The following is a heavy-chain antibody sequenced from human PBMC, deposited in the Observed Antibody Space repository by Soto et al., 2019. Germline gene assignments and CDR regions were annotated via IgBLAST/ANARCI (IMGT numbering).Heavy chain of an antibody. V-gene: IGHV3-15*01. Sequence: PGGSLRLSCAASGFTFSNAWMSWVRQAPGKGLEWVGRIKSKTDGGTTDYAAPVKGRFTISRDDSKNTLYLQMNSLKTEDTAVYYCTTAGYCSGGSCYEGPFDYWGQGTLVTVS. CDR3: TTAGYCSGGSCYEGPFDY. J-gene: IGHJ4*02. D-gene: IGHD2-15*01. CDR2: IKSKTDGGTT. CDR1: GFTFSNAW.